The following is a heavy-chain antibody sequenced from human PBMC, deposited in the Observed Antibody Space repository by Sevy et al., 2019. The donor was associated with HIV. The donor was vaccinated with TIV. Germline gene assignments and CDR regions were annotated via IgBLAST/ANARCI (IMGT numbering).Heavy chain of an antibody. CDR2: ISESGDNT. Sequence: GGSLRLSCAASGFPFRNYAMSWVRQAPGKGLEWVSAISESGDNTYYADSVKGRFTISRDNSKNTLYLQMKSLRAEDTAVYYCAGGYCSGGNCYPHNWFDPWGQGTLVTVSS. D-gene: IGHD2-15*01. V-gene: IGHV3-23*01. J-gene: IGHJ5*02. CDR3: AGGYCSGGNCYPHNWFDP. CDR1: GFPFRNYA.